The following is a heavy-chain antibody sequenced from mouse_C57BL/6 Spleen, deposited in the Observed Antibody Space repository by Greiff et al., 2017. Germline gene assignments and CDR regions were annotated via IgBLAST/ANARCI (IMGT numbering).Heavy chain of an antibody. V-gene: IGHV1-19*01. CDR1: GYTFNDYY. Sequence: EVQRVESGPVLVKPGASVKMSCKASGYTFNDYYMNWVKQSHGKSLEWIGVINPYNGGNSSDPKFKGKATLTVDKSSSTAYMELNSQTSEDFAVYYCARFYGSSFAWFAYWGQGTLVTVSA. D-gene: IGHD1-1*01. CDR3: ARFYGSSFAWFAY. J-gene: IGHJ3*01. CDR2: INPYNGGN.